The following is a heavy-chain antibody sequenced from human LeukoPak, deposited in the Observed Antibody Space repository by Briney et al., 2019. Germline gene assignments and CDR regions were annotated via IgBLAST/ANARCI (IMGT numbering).Heavy chain of an antibody. D-gene: IGHD6-19*01. CDR1: GFTFSTNA. J-gene: IGHJ4*02. V-gene: IGHV3-30*04. CDR3: AKGKGAGSGWYGNYFDY. CDR2: ISYDGSNK. Sequence: PGGSLRLSCTTSGFTFSTNAMHWVRQAPGKGLEWVAVISYDGSNKYHADSVKGRFTISRDNSKNTLYLHMNSLRAEDTAVYYCAKGKGAGSGWYGNYFDYWGQGTLVTVSS.